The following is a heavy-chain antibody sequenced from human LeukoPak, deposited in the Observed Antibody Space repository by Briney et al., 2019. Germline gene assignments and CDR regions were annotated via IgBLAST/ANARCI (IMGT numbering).Heavy chain of an antibody. Sequence: GASVKVSCKASGYTFTDYYMHWVRQAPGPGLEWMGWINPNSGGTDYAQKFQGRVTMTRDTSITTAYMELSRLRSGDTAVYYCARYLDYYGSGSFFNIWGQGTMVTVSS. CDR3: ARYLDYYGSGSFFNI. CDR2: INPNSGGT. V-gene: IGHV1-2*02. J-gene: IGHJ3*02. CDR1: GYTFTDYY. D-gene: IGHD3-10*01.